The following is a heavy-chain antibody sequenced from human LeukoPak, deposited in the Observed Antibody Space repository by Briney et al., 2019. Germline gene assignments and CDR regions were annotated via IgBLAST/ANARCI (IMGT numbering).Heavy chain of an antibody. V-gene: IGHV3-74*01. CDR1: AFTFSSYW. CDR3: ARDRAYGGMDV. Sequence: GGSLRLSCAASAFTFSSYWMHWVRQAPGKGLEWVSRIKGDESSINYADSVEGRFTISRDNAKNTVYLHLNSLRVEDTAVYYCARDRAYGGMDVWGQGTTVTVSS. CDR2: IKGDESSI. D-gene: IGHD4-17*01. J-gene: IGHJ6*02.